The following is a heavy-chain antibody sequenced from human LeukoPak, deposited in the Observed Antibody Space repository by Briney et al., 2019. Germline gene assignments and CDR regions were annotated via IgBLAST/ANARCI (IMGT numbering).Heavy chain of an antibody. Sequence: GGSLRLSCAASGFTSSSYAMTWVRQAPGKGLEWVSSISASGVMTYYADSVKGRFTVSRDNSKNSLYLQMSSLTAADTAVYYCAKDRSIGTYYTFDHWGQGTLVTVSS. CDR1: GFTSSSYA. D-gene: IGHD1-26*01. V-gene: IGHV3-23*01. CDR2: ISASGVMT. CDR3: AKDRSIGTYYTFDH. J-gene: IGHJ4*02.